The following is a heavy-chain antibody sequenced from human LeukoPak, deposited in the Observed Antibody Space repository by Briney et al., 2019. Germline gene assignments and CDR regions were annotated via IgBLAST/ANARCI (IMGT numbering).Heavy chain of an antibody. CDR2: ISYDGSNK. Sequence: GVSLRLSCAASGFTFSSYWMSWVRQAPGKGLEWVAVISYDGSNKYYADSVKGRFTISRDNSKNTLYLQMNSLRAEDTAVYYCARGVVITGWFDPWGQGTLVTVSS. CDR1: GFTFSSYW. CDR3: ARGVVITGWFDP. J-gene: IGHJ5*02. D-gene: IGHD3-3*01. V-gene: IGHV3-30-3*01.